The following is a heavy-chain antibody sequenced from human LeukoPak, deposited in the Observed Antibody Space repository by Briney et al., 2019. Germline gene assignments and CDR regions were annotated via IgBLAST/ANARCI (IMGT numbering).Heavy chain of an antibody. CDR2: IYYSGST. D-gene: IGHD3-22*01. CDR3: AGGYYYESSGFDY. Sequence: SETLSLTCTVSGGSISSYYWSWIRQPPGKGLEWIGYIYYSGSTNYNPSLKSRVTISVDTSKNQFSLKLSSVTAADTAVYYCAGGYYYESSGFDYWGQGTLVTVSS. V-gene: IGHV4-59*01. J-gene: IGHJ4*02. CDR1: GGSISSYY.